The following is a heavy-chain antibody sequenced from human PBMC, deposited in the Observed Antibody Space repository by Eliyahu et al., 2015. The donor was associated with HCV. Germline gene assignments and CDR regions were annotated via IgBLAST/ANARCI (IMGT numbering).Heavy chain of an antibody. V-gene: IGHV3-30-3*01. CDR2: MSYDGSND. CDR1: GFTFSSYA. D-gene: IGHD1-26*01. J-gene: IGHJ4*02. CDR3: ARSQGGSYPNFDY. Sequence: QVQLVESGGGVVQPGRSLRLSCAASGFTFSSYAMHWVRQAPGKGLEWVALMSYDGSNDYYADSVKGRFTISRDNSKNTLYLQMNSLRAEDTAMYYCARSQGGSYPNFDYWGQGTLVTVSS.